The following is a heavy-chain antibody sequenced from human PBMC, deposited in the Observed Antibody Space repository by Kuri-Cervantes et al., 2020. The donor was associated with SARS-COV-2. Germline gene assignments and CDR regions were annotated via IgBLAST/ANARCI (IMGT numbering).Heavy chain of an antibody. V-gene: IGHV4-38-2*01. CDR3: ARFQIMTTVSSFDY. D-gene: IGHD4-17*01. Sequence: ESLKISCAVSGYSISSGYYWGWIRQPPGKGLEWIGSIYHSGSTYYNPSLKSRVTISVDTSKNQFSLKLSSVTAADTAVYYCARFQIMTTVSSFDYWGQGTLVTVSS. CDR1: GYSISSGYY. CDR2: IYHSGST. J-gene: IGHJ4*02.